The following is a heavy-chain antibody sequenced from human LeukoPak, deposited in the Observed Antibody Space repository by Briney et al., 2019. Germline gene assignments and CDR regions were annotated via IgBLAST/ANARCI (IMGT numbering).Heavy chain of an antibody. CDR1: GYTFSTYS. CDR2: ISTYNDNT. J-gene: IGHJ4*02. Sequence: ASVKVSCKASGYTFSTYSLNWVRQAPGQGLEWMGWISTYNDNTNYAQKFQGRATMTKDSSTKTAYLDLRSLRSDDTAVYYCARDKMDRYGSHSSFDYWGQGTLVTVSS. CDR3: ARDKMDRYGSHSSFDY. D-gene: IGHD5-18*01. V-gene: IGHV1-18*01.